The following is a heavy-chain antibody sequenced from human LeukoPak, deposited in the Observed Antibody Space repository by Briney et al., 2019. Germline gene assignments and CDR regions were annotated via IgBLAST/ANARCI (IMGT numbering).Heavy chain of an antibody. D-gene: IGHD3-10*01. CDR3: ARWTYYYGSGNYYNGRPFDY. CDR2: IYYSGST. Sequence: SSETLSLTCTVSGGSISSSSYYWGWIRQPPGKGLEWIGYIYYSGSTNYNPSLKSRVTISVDTSKNQFSLKLSSVTAADTAVYYCARWTYYYGSGNYYNGRPFDYWGQGTLVTVSS. J-gene: IGHJ4*02. V-gene: IGHV4-61*05. CDR1: GGSISSSSYY.